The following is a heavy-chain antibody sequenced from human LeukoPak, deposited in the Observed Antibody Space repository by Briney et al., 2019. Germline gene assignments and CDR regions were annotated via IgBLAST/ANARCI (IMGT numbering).Heavy chain of an antibody. D-gene: IGHD2-2*01. CDR1: GFTFSSYG. CDR2: ISGSGGST. J-gene: IGHJ3*02. Sequence: HPGGSLRLSCAASGFTFSSYGMHWVRQAPGKGLEWVSAISGSGGSTYYADSVKGRFTISRDNSKSTLYLQMNSLRAEDTAVYYCAKAGSTSSLYDAFDIWGQGTMVTVSS. V-gene: IGHV3-23*01. CDR3: AKAGSTSSLYDAFDI.